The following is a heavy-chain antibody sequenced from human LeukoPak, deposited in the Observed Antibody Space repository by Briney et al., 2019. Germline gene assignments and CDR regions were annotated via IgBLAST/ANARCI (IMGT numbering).Heavy chain of an antibody. J-gene: IGHJ6*03. V-gene: IGHV4-38-2*02. D-gene: IGHD2-2*01. CDR2: MYHSGST. CDR1: GGSIRGYY. CDR3: ARAPANYYMDV. Sequence: PSETLSLTCTVSGGSIRGYYWGWIRQPPGKGLEWIGSMYHSGSTYYNPSLKSRVTVSLDTSKNQFSLKLISVTAADTAVYYCARAPANYYMDVWGKGTTVTVSS.